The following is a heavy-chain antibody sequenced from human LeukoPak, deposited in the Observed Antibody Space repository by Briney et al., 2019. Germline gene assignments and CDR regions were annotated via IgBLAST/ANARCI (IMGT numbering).Heavy chain of an antibody. CDR1: GGSISSGGYY. V-gene: IGHV4-31*03. J-gene: IGHJ5*02. CDR3: ARGSVTTRYENWFDP. CDR2: IYYSGSS. D-gene: IGHD4-11*01. Sequence: SETLSLTCTVSGGSISSGGYYWSWIRQHPGKGLEWIGYIYYSGSSYYNPSLKSRVTISVDTSKNQFSLKLSSVTAADTAVYYCARGSVTTRYENWFDPWGQGTLVTVSS.